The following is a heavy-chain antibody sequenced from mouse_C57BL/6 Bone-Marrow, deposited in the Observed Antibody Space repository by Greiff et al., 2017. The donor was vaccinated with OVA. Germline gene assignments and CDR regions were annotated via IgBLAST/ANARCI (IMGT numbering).Heavy chain of an antibody. J-gene: IGHJ2*01. D-gene: IGHD4-1*01. CDR3: ARRYPGTKNYFDY. V-gene: IGHV1-50*01. CDR1: GYTFTSYW. CDR2: IDPSDSYT. Sequence: VQLQQPGAELVKPGASVKLSCKASGYTFTSYWMQWVKQRPGQGLEWIGEIDPSDSYTNYNQKFKGKATLTVDTSSSTAYMQLSSLTSEDSAVYYCARRYPGTKNYFDYWGQGTTLTVSS.